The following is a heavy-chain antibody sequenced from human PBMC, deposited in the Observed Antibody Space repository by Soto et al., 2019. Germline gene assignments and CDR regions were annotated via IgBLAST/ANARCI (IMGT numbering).Heavy chain of an antibody. CDR1: GAPISGSVW. Sequence: SETLSLTCAVSGAPISGSVWWTWVRQPPGKGLEWIGEVFHSGGANYNPSLKSRVSMSVDTSRSQFSLELHSVAAADTAVYYCARKAWVRFDFWGQGIMVTVSS. D-gene: IGHD3-16*01. V-gene: IGHV4-4*02. CDR3: ARKAWVRFDF. CDR2: VFHSGGA. J-gene: IGHJ4*02.